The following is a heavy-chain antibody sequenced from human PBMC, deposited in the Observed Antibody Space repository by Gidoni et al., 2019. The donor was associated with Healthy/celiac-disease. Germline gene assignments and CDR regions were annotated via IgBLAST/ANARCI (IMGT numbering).Heavy chain of an antibody. J-gene: IGHJ4*02. CDR3: AREGGYKIGLALL. V-gene: IGHV1-69*06. CDR2: IIPIFGTA. Sequence: QVQLVQSGAEVKKPGSSVKLSCKASGGTFSSYAISWVRQSPGQGLEWMGGIIPIFGTANYAQKFQGRVTITADKSTNTAYMELSSLRSEDTAVYYCAREGGYKIGLALLWGQGTLVTVSS. CDR1: GGTFSSYA. D-gene: IGHD5-12*01.